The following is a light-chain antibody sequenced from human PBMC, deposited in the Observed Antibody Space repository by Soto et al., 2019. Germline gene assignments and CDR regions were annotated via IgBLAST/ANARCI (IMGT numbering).Light chain of an antibody. CDR2: GAS. CDR1: QSVSSN. Sequence: IVLSQSPGTLSLSPGERATLSCRASQSVSSNVAWYQQIPGQTPRLLIYGASTRATTIPVRFSGSGSGTEFTLTISSLQSEDFAVYYCHQYDDGPYTFGQGTKVDIK. V-gene: IGKV3-15*01. J-gene: IGKJ2*01. CDR3: HQYDDGPYT.